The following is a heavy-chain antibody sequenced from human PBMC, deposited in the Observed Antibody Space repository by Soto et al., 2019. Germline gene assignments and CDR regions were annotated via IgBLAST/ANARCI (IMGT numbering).Heavy chain of an antibody. J-gene: IGHJ6*02. V-gene: IGHV2-70*01. CDR1: GFSLGTSGMC. Sequence: GSGPTLVNPTQTLTLTCTFSGFSLGTSGMCVSWIRQPPGKALEWLALIDWDDDKYYSTSLKTRLTISKDTSKNQVVLTMTNMDPVDTATYYCARSLSSGWYKGMDVWGQGTTVTVSS. CDR3: ARSLSSGWYKGMDV. D-gene: IGHD6-19*01. CDR2: IDWDDDK.